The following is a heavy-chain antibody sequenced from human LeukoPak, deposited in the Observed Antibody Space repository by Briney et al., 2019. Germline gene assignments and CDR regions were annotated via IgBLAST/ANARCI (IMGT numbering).Heavy chain of an antibody. CDR3: AKGPVRFDY. CDR1: GFTFSSYA. V-gene: IGHV3-23*01. J-gene: IGHJ4*02. Sequence: GGSLRLSCAASGFTFSSYAMSWVRQAPGKGLEWVSGISGSGGCTYYADSVKGRFTISRDNSKSTLYLQMNSLRAEDTAVYYCAKGPVRFDYWGQGTLVTVSS. D-gene: IGHD4-23*01. CDR2: ISGSGGCT.